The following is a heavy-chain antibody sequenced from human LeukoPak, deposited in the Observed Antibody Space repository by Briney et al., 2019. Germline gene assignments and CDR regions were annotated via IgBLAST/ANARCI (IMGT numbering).Heavy chain of an antibody. V-gene: IGHV4-59*08. CDR1: GGSISSYY. CDR2: IYYSGST. J-gene: IGHJ6*02. CDR3: ARMGNYPLYYYYYGMDV. Sequence: SETLSLTCTVSGGSISSYYWSWIRQPPGKGLEWIGYIYYSGSTNYNPSLKSRVTISVDTSKNQFSLKLSSVTAADTAVYYCARMGNYPLYYYYYGMDVWGQGTTVIVSS. D-gene: IGHD1-7*01.